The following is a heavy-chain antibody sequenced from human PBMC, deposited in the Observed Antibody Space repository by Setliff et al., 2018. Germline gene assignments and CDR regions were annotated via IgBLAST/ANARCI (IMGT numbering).Heavy chain of an antibody. J-gene: IGHJ4*02. CDR2: ISTHTGVI. V-gene: IGHV1-2*02. CDR3: ARVPQEALYYYDRGHYIDY. Sequence: ASVKVSCKASGYPLTAYYIHWVRQAPGQGLEWMGRISTHTGVINYAQKFQDRVAMTRDTSINTADMELSSVRYEGTAVYYCARVPQEALYYYDRGHYIDYWVQGTLVTVSS. CDR1: GYPLTAYY. D-gene: IGHD3-22*01.